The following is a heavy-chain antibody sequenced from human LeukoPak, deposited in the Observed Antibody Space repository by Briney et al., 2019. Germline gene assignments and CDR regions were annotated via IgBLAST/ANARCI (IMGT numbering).Heavy chain of an antibody. J-gene: IGHJ4*02. CDR1: GYTFTSYD. D-gene: IGHD3-16*02. CDR3: ARSAVVLPYYFDS. V-gene: IGHV1-24*01. CDR2: FDPEDGQA. Sequence: GASVKVSCKASGYTFTSYDINWVRQAPGKGLERMGFFDPEDGQAMYPQNFQGRISITEDTSTDTVHMELRSLTSEDTAVYYCARSAVVLPYYFDSWGQGTLVTVSS.